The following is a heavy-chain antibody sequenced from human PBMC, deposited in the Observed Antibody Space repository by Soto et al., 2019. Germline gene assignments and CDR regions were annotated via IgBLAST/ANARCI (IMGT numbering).Heavy chain of an antibody. CDR1: GGSISSYY. V-gene: IGHV4-59*08. J-gene: IGHJ4*02. CDR3: ARQYSGYDSGPFDY. Sequence: SETLSLTCTVSGGSISSYYWSWIRQPPGKGLEWIGYIYYSGSTNYNPSLKSRVTISVDTSKNQFSLKLSSVTAADTAVYYCARQYSGYDSGPFDYWSQGTLVTVSS. CDR2: IYYSGST. D-gene: IGHD5-12*01.